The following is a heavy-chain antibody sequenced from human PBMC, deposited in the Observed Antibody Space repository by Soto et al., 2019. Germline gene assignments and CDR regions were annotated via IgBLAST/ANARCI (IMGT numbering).Heavy chain of an antibody. CDR3: VREVYSSSWYAWGAFEF. D-gene: IGHD6-13*01. V-gene: IGHV4-59*01. CDR2: IYYSGST. Sequence: QVQLQESGPGLVKPSETLSLTCTVSGGSISSYYWSWIRQPPGKGLEWIGYIYYSGSTNYNPSLKSRVTISVDTSKYLFSLKLSSVTAADTAVYYCVREVYSSSWYAWGAFEFWGQGTMVTVSS. J-gene: IGHJ3*01. CDR1: GGSISSYY.